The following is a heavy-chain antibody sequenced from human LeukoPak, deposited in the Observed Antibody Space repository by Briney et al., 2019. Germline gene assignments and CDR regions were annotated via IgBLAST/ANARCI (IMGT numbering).Heavy chain of an antibody. D-gene: IGHD3-10*01. J-gene: IGHJ4*02. V-gene: IGHV4-59*12. Sequence: SETLSLTCTVSGGSISSYYWSWIRQPPGKGLEWIGSIYYSGSTNYNPSLKSRVTISVDTSKNQFSLKLSSVTAADTAVYYCARGVPSGSYYNAFDYWGQGTLVTVSS. CDR1: GGSISSYY. CDR3: ARGVPSGSYYNAFDY. CDR2: IYYSGST.